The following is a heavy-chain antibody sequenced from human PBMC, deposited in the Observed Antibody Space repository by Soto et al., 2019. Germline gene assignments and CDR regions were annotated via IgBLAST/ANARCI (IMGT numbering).Heavy chain of an antibody. Sequence: SVKVSCKASGFTFTSSAVQWVRQARGQRLEWIGWIVVGSGNTNYAQKFQERVTITRDMSTSTAYMELSSLRSEDTAVYYCAAAYYYDSSGYHNDAFDIWGQGTMVTVSS. J-gene: IGHJ3*02. V-gene: IGHV1-58*01. D-gene: IGHD3-22*01. CDR2: IVVGSGNT. CDR3: AAAYYYDSSGYHNDAFDI. CDR1: GFTFTSSA.